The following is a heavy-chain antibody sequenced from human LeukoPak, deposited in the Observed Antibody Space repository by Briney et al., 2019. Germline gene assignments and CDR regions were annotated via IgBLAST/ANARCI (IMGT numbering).Heavy chain of an antibody. V-gene: IGHV4-34*01. CDR3: ARGLDSSGYSYDY. CDR2: IDHSGST. J-gene: IGHJ4*02. D-gene: IGHD3-22*01. Sequence: SETLSLTCAVYGGSFSGYYWNWIRQPPGKGLEWIGEIDHSGSTNYSPSLKSRVTISVDTSKNQFSLKLSSVTAADTAMYYCARGLDSSGYSYDYWGQGTLVTVSS. CDR1: GGSFSGYY.